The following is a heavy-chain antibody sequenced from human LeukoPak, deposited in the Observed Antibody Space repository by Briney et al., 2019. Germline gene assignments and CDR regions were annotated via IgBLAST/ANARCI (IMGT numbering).Heavy chain of an antibody. CDR1: GFTFSNYV. Sequence: GGSLRLSCAASGFTFSNYVIHWVRQAPGKGLEWVAVISYDGTNKYYADSVKGRFTISRANSKNTLYLQMNSLRAEDTAVYYCAKDPRRYSRTGGYFDYWGQGTLVTVSS. CDR2: ISYDGTNK. V-gene: IGHV3-30*18. CDR3: AKDPRRYSRTGGYFDY. J-gene: IGHJ4*02. D-gene: IGHD6-13*01.